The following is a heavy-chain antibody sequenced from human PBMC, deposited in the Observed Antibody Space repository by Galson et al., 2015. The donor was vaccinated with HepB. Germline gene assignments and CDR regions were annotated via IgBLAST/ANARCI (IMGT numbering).Heavy chain of an antibody. CDR1: GFTFSTYT. V-gene: IGHV3-21*06. CDR2: VSSGSALI. D-gene: IGHD5-18*01. Sequence: SLRLSCAASGFTFSTYTMNWVRQAPGKGLEWVSSVSSGSALIYYADSVKGRLTVSRDDAKNSLYLQMNSLRAEDTAMYYCVRQGSVYSFDYWGQGTLITVSS. J-gene: IGHJ4*02. CDR3: VRQGSVYSFDY.